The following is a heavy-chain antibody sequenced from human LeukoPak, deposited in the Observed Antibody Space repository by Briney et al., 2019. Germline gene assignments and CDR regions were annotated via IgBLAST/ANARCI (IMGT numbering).Heavy chain of an antibody. CDR3: ASSGSSGWKHRAFDI. CDR2: IYPGDSDT. J-gene: IGHJ3*02. Sequence: GESLKISCKGSGYSFTSYWIGWVRQMPGKGLEWMGIIYPGDSDTRYSPSFQGQVTISADKSISTAYLQWSSLKASDTAMYYCASSGSSGWKHRAFDIWGQGTMVTVSS. V-gene: IGHV5-51*01. CDR1: GYSFTSYW. D-gene: IGHD6-19*01.